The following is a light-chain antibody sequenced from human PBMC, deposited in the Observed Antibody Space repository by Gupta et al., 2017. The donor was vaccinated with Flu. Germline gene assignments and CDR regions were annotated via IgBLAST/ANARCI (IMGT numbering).Light chain of an antibody. Sequence: DIQMTQPPSSPSASVGDRVTIAWRASESISDWLAWYQQKPGKAPELLIYKVSTGESGVPSRFSGSGSGTEFTLTISSRQPEDFAKYYCQQEDNYFYTFGQGTKMDIK. CDR3: QQEDNYFYT. CDR1: ESISDW. J-gene: IGKJ2*01. CDR2: KVS. V-gene: IGKV1-5*03.